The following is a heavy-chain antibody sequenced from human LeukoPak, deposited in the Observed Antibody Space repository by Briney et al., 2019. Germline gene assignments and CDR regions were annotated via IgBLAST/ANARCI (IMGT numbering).Heavy chain of an antibody. CDR1: GYTFTSYD. D-gene: IGHD6-19*01. J-gene: IGHJ6*03. CDR3: ARVGSSSGWYYYNMDV. V-gene: IGHV1-8*03. Sequence: ASVKVSCKASGYTFTSYDINWVRQATGQGLEWMGWMNPNSGNTGYAQKFQGRVTITRNTSISTAYMELSSLRSEDTAVYYCARVGSSSGWYYYNMDVWGKGTTVTVSS. CDR2: MNPNSGNT.